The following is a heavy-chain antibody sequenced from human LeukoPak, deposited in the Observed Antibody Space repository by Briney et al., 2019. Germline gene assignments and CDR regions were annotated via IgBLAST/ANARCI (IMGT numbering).Heavy chain of an antibody. CDR3: ARAGSGWGRNYFDY. CDR2: ISSSSSYI. Sequence: GGSLRLSCAASGFTFSSYSMNWVRQAPGKGLEWVSSISSSSSYIYYADSVKGRFTISRDNAKNALYLQRNSLRAEDTAVYYCARAGSGWGRNYFDYWGQGTLVTVSS. D-gene: IGHD6-19*01. V-gene: IGHV3-21*01. CDR1: GFTFSSYS. J-gene: IGHJ4*02.